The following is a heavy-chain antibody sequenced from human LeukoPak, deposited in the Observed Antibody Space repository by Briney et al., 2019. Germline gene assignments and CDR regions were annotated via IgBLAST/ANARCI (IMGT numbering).Heavy chain of an antibody. V-gene: IGHV3-7*01. CDR3: AILYSDDTRVLDY. D-gene: IGHD1-26*01. CDR1: GFTFSSYW. Sequence: GGSLRLSCAASGFTFSSYWMSWVRQAPGKGMEWVANIKQDGREKYYVDSVKGRFTISRDNAKNPPYLQMNSRRAEDTAVYYCAILYSDDTRVLDYWGQGTLVTVSS. J-gene: IGHJ4*02. CDR2: IKQDGREK.